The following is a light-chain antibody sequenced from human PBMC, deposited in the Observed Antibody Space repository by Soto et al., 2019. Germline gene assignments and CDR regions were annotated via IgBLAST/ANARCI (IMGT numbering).Light chain of an antibody. CDR1: QSVSSSY. CDR3: QQYGSSPGFT. V-gene: IGKV3-20*01. Sequence: EIVLTQSPGTLSLSPGERATLSCRASQSVSSSYLAGYQQKPGQAPRLLIYGASSRATGIPDRFSGSGSGTDFALTISRLEPEDFAVYYCQQYGSSPGFTFGPGTKVYIK. J-gene: IGKJ3*01. CDR2: GAS.